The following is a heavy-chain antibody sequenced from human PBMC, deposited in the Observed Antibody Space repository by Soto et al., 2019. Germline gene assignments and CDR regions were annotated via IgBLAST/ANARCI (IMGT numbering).Heavy chain of an antibody. V-gene: IGHV1-18*04. CDR3: ARVFSPFGGITGTPMDY. J-gene: IGHJ4*02. CDR2: ISAYNGNT. CDR1: GYTFTSYG. Sequence: HVQLVQSGAEVKKPGASVKGSCKASGYTFTSYGISWVRQTPGQGLAWMGWISAYNGNTNYAQKIQGRVTMTTDTSTSTAGIELRSLRSDATAVYYCARVFSPFGGITGTPMDYWGQGALVTVSS. D-gene: IGHD1-20*01.